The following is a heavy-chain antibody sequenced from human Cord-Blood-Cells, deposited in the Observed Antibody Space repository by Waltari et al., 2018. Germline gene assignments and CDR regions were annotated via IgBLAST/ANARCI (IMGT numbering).Heavy chain of an antibody. Sequence: EVQLVESGGDLVQPGGSLRLSCAASGVTFSSCWMRWVRQAPGKGLEWVAKIKQDGSEKYYVDSVKGRFTISRDNAKNSLYLQMNSLRAEDTAVYYCARVWVYYFDYWGQGTLVTVSS. D-gene: IGHD3-16*01. J-gene: IGHJ4*02. CDR2: IKQDGSEK. CDR1: GVTFSSCW. CDR3: ARVWVYYFDY. V-gene: IGHV3-7*01.